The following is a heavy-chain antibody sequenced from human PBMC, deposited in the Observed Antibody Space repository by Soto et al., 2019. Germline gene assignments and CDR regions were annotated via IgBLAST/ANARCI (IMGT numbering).Heavy chain of an antibody. D-gene: IGHD3-10*01. J-gene: IGHJ6*02. Sequence: QVTLKESGPVLVKPTETLTLTCTVSGFSLSNARMGVGWIRQPPGKALEWLAHIFSNDEKSYSTSLKSRLTIPKDTSKSQVVLTMTNMDPVDTATYYCARQYYYGSGSTDYYYYGMDVWGQGTTVTVSS. CDR1: GFSLSNARMG. CDR2: IFSNDEK. V-gene: IGHV2-26*01. CDR3: ARQYYYGSGSTDYYYYGMDV.